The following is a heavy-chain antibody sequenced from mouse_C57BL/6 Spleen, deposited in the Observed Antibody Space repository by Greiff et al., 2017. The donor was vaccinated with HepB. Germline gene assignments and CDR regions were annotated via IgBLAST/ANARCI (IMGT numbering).Heavy chain of an antibody. CDR1: GFTFTDYY. J-gene: IGHJ1*03. V-gene: IGHV7-3*01. CDR3: ARSSYEYFDV. Sequence: EVMLVESGGGLVQPGGSLSLSCAASGFTFTDYYMSWVRQPPGKALEWLGFIRNKANGYTTEYSASVKGRFTISRDNSQSILYLQMNALRAEDSATYYCARSSYEYFDVWGTGTTVTVSS. D-gene: IGHD1-1*01. CDR2: IRNKANGYTT.